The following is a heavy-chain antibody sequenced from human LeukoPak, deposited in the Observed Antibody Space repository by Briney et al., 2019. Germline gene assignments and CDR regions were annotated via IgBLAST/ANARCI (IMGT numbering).Heavy chain of an antibody. D-gene: IGHD6-19*01. Sequence: GASVKVSCKVSGYTLTELSMHWVRQAPGKGLEWMGGFDPEDGETIYAQKFQGRVTMTEDTSTDTAYMELRSLRSDDTAVYYCAREGTGFSSGWFWFDPWGQGTLVTVSS. CDR1: GYTLTELS. CDR2: FDPEDGET. CDR3: AREGTGFSSGWFWFDP. V-gene: IGHV1-24*01. J-gene: IGHJ5*02.